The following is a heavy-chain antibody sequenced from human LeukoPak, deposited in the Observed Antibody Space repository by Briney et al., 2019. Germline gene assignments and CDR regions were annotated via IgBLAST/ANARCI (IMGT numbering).Heavy chain of an antibody. CDR1: GFTFSSYG. CDR2: IRYDGSNK. D-gene: IGHD3-22*01. CDR3: ARDRARYYYDSSGSFDY. J-gene: IGHJ4*02. Sequence: GGSLRLSCAASGFTFSSYGMHWVRQAPGKGLEWVAFIRYDGSNKYYADSVKGRFTISRDNSKNTLYLQMNSLRAEDTAVYYCARDRARYYYDSSGSFDYWGQGTLVTVSS. V-gene: IGHV3-30*02.